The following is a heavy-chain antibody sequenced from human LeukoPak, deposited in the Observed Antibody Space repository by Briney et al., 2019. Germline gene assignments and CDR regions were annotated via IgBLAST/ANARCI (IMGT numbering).Heavy chain of an antibody. J-gene: IGHJ5*02. CDR3: ARHATYGSGSYTVNWFDP. CDR2: IYHSGST. Sequence: SETLSLTCTVSGDSISRYYWSWIRQPPDKGLEWIGYIYHSGSTNYNPSLKSRVTISVDTSKNQFFLRLSSVTAADTAVYYCARHATYGSGSYTVNWFDPWGQGTLVTVSS. D-gene: IGHD3-10*01. V-gene: IGHV4-59*08. CDR1: GDSISRYY.